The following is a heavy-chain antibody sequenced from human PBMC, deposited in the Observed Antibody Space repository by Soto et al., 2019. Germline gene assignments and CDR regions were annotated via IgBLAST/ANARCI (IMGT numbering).Heavy chain of an antibody. Sequence: GESLKISCVASDFTFSTYWMAWLRQTPGKGLEFVANIRQDGREINYLDSGKGRSTISRDNAEKSLFLQMNSLRAEDTAVYYCATDRWTGAFDFRGQGTVVTVSS. J-gene: IGHJ3*01. CDR1: DFTFSTYW. CDR2: IRQDGREI. D-gene: IGHD1-1*01. V-gene: IGHV3-7*01. CDR3: ATDRWTGAFDF.